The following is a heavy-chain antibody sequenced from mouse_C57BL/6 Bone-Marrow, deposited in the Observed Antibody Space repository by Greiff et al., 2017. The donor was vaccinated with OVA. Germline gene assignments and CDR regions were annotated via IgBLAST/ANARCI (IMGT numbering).Heavy chain of an antibody. J-gene: IGHJ2*01. D-gene: IGHD1-1*01. Sequence: VQLQQSGAELARPGASVTLSCKASGYTFTSYGISWVKQRTGQGLEWIGEIYPRSGNTYYNEKFKGKATLTADKSSSTAYMELRSLTSEDSAVYFCARDYYYGSSYDYWGQGTTLTVSS. CDR3: ARDYYYGSSYDY. CDR2: IYPRSGNT. CDR1: GYTFTSYG. V-gene: IGHV1-81*01.